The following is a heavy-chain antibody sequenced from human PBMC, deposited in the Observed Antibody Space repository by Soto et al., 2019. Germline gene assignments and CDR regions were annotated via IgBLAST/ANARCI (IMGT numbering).Heavy chain of an antibody. D-gene: IGHD1-26*01. CDR1: GGSFSGYY. CDR3: ARARFDGWGATTTFDY. J-gene: IGHJ4*02. CDR2: INHSGST. Sequence: SETLSLTCAVYGGSFSGYYWSWIRQPPGKGLEWIGEINHSGSTNYNPSLKSRVTISVDTSKNQFSLKLSSVTAADTAVYYCARARFDGWGATTTFDYWGQGTLVTVS. V-gene: IGHV4-34*01.